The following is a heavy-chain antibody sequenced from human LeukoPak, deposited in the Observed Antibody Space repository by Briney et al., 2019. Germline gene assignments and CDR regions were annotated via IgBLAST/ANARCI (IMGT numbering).Heavy chain of an antibody. V-gene: IGHV3-23*01. CDR2: ISGSGGST. Sequence: PGGSLRLSCAASGFTFSSYAMSWVRQAPGKGLEWVSAISGSGGSTYYADSVKGRFTISRDNSKNTLYLQMNSLRAEDTAVYYCAKETSPAIASAALPYYRYGMDVWGQGTTVTVSS. D-gene: IGHD6-13*01. J-gene: IGHJ6*02. CDR1: GFTFSSYA. CDR3: AKETSPAIASAALPYYRYGMDV.